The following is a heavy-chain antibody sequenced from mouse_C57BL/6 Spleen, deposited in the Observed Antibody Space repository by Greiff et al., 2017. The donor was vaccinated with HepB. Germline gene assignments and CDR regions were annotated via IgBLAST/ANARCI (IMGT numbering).Heavy chain of an antibody. Sequence: QVQLQQSGAELVRPGASVTLSCKASGYTFTDYEMHWVKQTPVHGLEWIGAIDPETGGTAYNQKFKGKAILTADKSSSTAYMELRSLTSEDSAVYYCTIYYGNRIDYWGQGTTLTVSS. V-gene: IGHV1-15*01. CDR3: TIYYGNRIDY. D-gene: IGHD2-1*01. CDR1: GYTFTDYE. CDR2: IDPETGGT. J-gene: IGHJ2*01.